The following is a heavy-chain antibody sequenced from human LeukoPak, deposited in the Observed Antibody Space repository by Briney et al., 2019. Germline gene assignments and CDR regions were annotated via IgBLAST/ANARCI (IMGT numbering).Heavy chain of an antibody. Sequence: SVKVSCKASGGTFSSYAISWVRQAPGQGLEWMGGIIPIFGTANYAQKFQGRVTITADESTSTAYMELSSLRSEDTAVYYCARVRSRTSCYTCDAFDIWGQGTMVTVSS. CDR2: IIPIFGTA. D-gene: IGHD2-2*02. CDR3: ARVRSRTSCYTCDAFDI. V-gene: IGHV1-69*13. J-gene: IGHJ3*02. CDR1: GGTFSSYA.